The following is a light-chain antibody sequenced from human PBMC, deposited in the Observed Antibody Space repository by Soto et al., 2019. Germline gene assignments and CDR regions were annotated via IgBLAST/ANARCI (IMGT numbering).Light chain of an antibody. J-gene: IGLJ2*01. CDR3: QVWHTTSDHHVV. Sequence: SYELTQPPSVSVAPGKTATIICGGNNIGSQSVNWYKQKPGQAPILVIYYDRERPSGIPERFSGYNSGNTATLTISRVEAGDEADYYCQVWHTTSDHHVVFGGGTKLTVL. CDR1: NIGSQS. CDR2: YDR. V-gene: IGLV3-21*04.